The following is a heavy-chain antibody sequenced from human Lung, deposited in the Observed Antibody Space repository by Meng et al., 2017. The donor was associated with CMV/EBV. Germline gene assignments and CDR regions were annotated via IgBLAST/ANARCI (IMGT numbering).Heavy chain of an antibody. CDR3: ARDFKTRRGIFGTVSGGYYGMDA. CDR1: GGTFDNYA. J-gene: IGHJ6*02. D-gene: IGHD3-3*01. CDR2: INPILSMA. Sequence: SVXVSXXAPGGTFDNYAISWVRQAPGQGLEWMGGINPILSMATYPQRFQGRVTITADKSTTTAYMELSSLRSEDTALYYCARDFKTRRGIFGTVSGGYYGMDAWGQGXTVTVSS. V-gene: IGHV1-69*10.